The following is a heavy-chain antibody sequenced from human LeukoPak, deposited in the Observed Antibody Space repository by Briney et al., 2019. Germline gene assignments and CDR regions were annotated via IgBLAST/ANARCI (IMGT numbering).Heavy chain of an antibody. CDR1: GFTFDDYG. V-gene: IGHV3-20*04. CDR3: ARVRDYGDNAVFFDC. Sequence: PGGSLRLSCAASGFTFDDYGMSWVRQVPGKGLEWVSGISWNGGSTGYADSMKGRFTISRDNAKNSLYLQMNSLRGEDAAFYYCARVRDYGDNAVFFDCWGQGTLVTVSS. CDR2: ISWNGGST. D-gene: IGHD4-23*01. J-gene: IGHJ4*02.